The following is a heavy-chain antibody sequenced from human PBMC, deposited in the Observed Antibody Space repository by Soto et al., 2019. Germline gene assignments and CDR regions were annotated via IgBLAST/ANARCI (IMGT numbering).Heavy chain of an antibody. J-gene: IGHJ6*02. CDR3: AKQIRYCTSTTCPPFYSGMDV. CDR2: TSYDVRNN. D-gene: IGHD2-2*01. V-gene: IGHV3-30*18. CDR1: GFTFRSYG. Sequence: QVQLVESGGGVVQPGRSLRLSCVASGFTFRSYGLHWLRQAPGKGLEWVSVTSYDVRNNSYADSVKGRFTISRDNSKNTLYLQMNSLRAEDTAVYYCAKQIRYCTSTTCPPFYSGMDVWGQGTTVTVSS.